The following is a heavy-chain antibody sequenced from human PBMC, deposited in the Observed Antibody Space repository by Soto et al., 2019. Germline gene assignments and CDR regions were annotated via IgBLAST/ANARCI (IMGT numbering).Heavy chain of an antibody. Sequence: QVQLVQSGAEVKRPGASVKLSGKASGYTFTKYAIHWVRQAPGQGLEWMGWLNAGSGNTKYSQKFQGRVTITRDTSANTAYMELSSLRFEDTAVYYCARGEGYCSGGTCYRWFDPWGQGSLVTVSS. D-gene: IGHD2-15*01. CDR3: ARGEGYCSGGTCYRWFDP. CDR1: GYTFTKYA. V-gene: IGHV1-3*01. CDR2: LNAGSGNT. J-gene: IGHJ5*02.